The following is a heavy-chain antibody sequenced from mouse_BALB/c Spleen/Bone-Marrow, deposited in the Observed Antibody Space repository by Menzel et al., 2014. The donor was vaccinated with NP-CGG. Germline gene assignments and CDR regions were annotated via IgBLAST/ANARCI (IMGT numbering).Heavy chain of an antibody. Sequence: VHLVESGPGLVSPSQRLSIPCTVSGFSLTDYGLSWIRQPPGKGLEWLGVIWGGGSTYYNSALKSRLSISKDNSKSQVFLKMNSLQTDDTAMYYCARHGDYYFDYWGQGTTLTVSS. CDR3: ARHGDYYFDY. CDR1: GFSLTDYG. J-gene: IGHJ2*01. V-gene: IGHV2-6-5*01. CDR2: IWGGGST.